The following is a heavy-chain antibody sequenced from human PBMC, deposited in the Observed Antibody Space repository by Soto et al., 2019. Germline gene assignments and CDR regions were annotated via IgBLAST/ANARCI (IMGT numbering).Heavy chain of an antibody. J-gene: IGHJ3*01. Sequence: QVQLQESGPGLVKPSGTLSLTCAVSGGSISSSHWWTWVRQSPGKGLEYIGEISHSGTSNSNPSLKRRVTLSVDRAKNHFSRTLTSVTAADTAVYYCARVVLSITRGAFDAWGQGTPVIVSS. D-gene: IGHD1-20*01. CDR3: ARVVLSITRGAFDA. CDR1: GGSISSSHW. V-gene: IGHV4-4*02. CDR2: ISHSGTS.